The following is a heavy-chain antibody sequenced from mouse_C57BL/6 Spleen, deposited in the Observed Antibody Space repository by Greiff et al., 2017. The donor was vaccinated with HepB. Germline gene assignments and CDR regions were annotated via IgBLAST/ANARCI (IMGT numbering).Heavy chain of an antibody. D-gene: IGHD2-1*01. CDR2: IDPNSGGT. Sequence: QVQLKQSGAELVKPGASVKLSCKASGYTFTSYWMHWVKQRPGRGLEWIGRIDPNSGGTKYNEKFKSKATLTVAKPSSTAYMQLSSLTSEDSSVYYWAREEYGNWYYDVWGTGTTVTVSS. J-gene: IGHJ1*03. V-gene: IGHV1-72*01. CDR3: AREEYGNWYYDV. CDR1: GYTFTSYW.